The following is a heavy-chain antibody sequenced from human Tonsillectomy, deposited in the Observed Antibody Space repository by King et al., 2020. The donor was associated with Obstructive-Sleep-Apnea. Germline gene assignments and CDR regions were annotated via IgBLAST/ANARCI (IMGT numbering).Heavy chain of an antibody. CDR2: VIPVFGTT. D-gene: IGHD2-2*01. Sequence: VQLVQSGAEVKKPGSSVKVSCKASGDIFSNYAISWVRQAPGHGLEWMGGVIPVFGTTNYAQKLQGRVTITADESTSTVDMELNSLISEDTAGYYCAGESVGHNIVVISPAFFGYFQYWGQGTLVTVSS. J-gene: IGHJ1*01. CDR3: AGESVGHNIVVISPAFFGYFQY. V-gene: IGHV1-69*01. CDR1: GDIFSNYA.